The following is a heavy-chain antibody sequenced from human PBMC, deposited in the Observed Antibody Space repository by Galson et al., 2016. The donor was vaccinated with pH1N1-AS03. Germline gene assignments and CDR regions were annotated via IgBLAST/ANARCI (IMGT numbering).Heavy chain of an antibody. CDR2: ISVTGGST. J-gene: IGHJ4*02. V-gene: IGHV3-23*01. CDR3: AKDRSSWPPGWGSVDS. CDR1: GFTFRTFG. Sequence: SLRLSCAASGFTFRTFGMHWVRQAPGKGLEWVSSISVTGGSTYYADSVKGRFTISRDHSKNTPYLQMSSLRAEDTAVYYCAKDRSSWPPGWGSVDSWGQGTLVTVSS. D-gene: IGHD6-13*01.